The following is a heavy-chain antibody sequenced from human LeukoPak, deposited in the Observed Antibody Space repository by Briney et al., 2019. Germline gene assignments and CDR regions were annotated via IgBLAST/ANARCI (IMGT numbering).Heavy chain of an antibody. CDR3: ARLSGTRPGWIDR. Sequence: SETLSLTCTVSGGSISSGEYHWSWIRQSPGQGLEWIGYIYHRGSTYDNPSLKSRVTRSVDTSKNQFSLKLSSVTAADTAVFHCARLSGTRPGWIDRWGQGTLVTVSS. V-gene: IGHV4-30-4*01. CDR1: GGSISSGEYH. CDR2: IYHRGST. J-gene: IGHJ5*02. D-gene: IGHD3-3*01.